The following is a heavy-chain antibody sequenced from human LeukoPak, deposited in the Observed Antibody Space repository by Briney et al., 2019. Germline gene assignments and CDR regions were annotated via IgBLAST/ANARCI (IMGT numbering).Heavy chain of an antibody. CDR2: IYYSGST. J-gene: IGHJ4*02. CDR3: ARDFDY. Sequence: PSETLSLTCTVSGGSISRSSYYWGWIRQPPGEGLEWIGSIYYSGSTYYNPSLKSRVTISVDTSKNQFSLKLSSVTAADTAVYYCARDFDYWGQGTLVTVSS. V-gene: IGHV4-39*07. CDR1: GGSISRSSYY.